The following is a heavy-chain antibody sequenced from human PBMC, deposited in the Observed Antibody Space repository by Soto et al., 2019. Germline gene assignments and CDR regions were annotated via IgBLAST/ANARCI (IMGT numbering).Heavy chain of an antibody. CDR2: INHSGST. CDR1: GGSISSGDYY. Sequence: PSETLSLTCTVSGGSISSGDYYWSWIRQPPGKGLEWIGEINHSGSTNYNPSLKSRVTISVDTSKNQFSLKLSSVTAADTAVYYCAANYDILTGPRGVLYYYGMDVWGQGTTVTVSS. V-gene: IGHV4-39*07. CDR3: AANYDILTGPRGVLYYYGMDV. J-gene: IGHJ6*02. D-gene: IGHD3-9*01.